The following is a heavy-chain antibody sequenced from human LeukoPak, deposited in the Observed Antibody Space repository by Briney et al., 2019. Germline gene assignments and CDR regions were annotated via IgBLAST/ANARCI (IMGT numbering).Heavy chain of an antibody. CDR2: IIPIFGTA. CDR1: GGTFSSYA. J-gene: IGHJ4*02. V-gene: IGHV1-69*05. CDR3: ARVARRGQPGDY. D-gene: IGHD3-16*01. Sequence: SVKVSCKASGGTFSSYAISWVQQAPGQGLEWMGGIIPIFGTANYAQKFQGRVTITTDESTSTAYMELSSLRSEDTAVYYCARVARRGQPGDYWGQGTLVTVSS.